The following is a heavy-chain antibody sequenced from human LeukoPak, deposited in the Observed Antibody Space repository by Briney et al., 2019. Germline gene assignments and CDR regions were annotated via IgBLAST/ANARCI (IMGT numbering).Heavy chain of an antibody. V-gene: IGHV3-30-3*01. J-gene: IGHJ6*02. D-gene: IGHD3-3*01. CDR1: GFTFSSYA. Sequence: PGGSLRLSCAASGFTFSSYAMLWVRQAPGKGLEWVAVISYDGSNKYYADSVKGRFTISRDNSKNTLYLQMNSLRAEDTAVYYCARDLRRGYDFWSGSQPYYFYGMDVWGQGTTVTVSS. CDR3: ARDLRRGYDFWSGSQPYYFYGMDV. CDR2: ISYDGSNK.